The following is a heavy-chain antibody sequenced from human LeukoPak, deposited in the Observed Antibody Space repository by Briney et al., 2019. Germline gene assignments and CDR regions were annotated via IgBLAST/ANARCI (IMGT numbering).Heavy chain of an antibody. D-gene: IGHD3-10*01. CDR1: GFTFSSYA. J-gene: IGHJ6*02. CDR3: AKALRGVIPHEDYYGMDV. CDR2: ISGSGGST. V-gene: IGHV3-23*01. Sequence: GGSLRLTCAASGFTFSSYAMSWVRQAPGKGLEWVSAISGSGGSTYYADSVKGRFTISRDNSKNTLYLQMNSLRAEDTAVYYCAKALRGVIPHEDYYGMDVWGQGTTVTVSS.